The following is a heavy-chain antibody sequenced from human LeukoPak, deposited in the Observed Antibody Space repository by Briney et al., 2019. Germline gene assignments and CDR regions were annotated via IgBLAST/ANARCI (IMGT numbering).Heavy chain of an antibody. CDR2: ISGSGGST. Sequence: PGGSLRLSCAASGFTFSSYAMSWVRQAPGKGLEWVSAISGSGGSTYYADSVKGRFTISRDNSKNTLYLQMNSLRAEDTAVYYCRYDFWSGYPVVGHFDYWGQGTLVTVSS. J-gene: IGHJ4*02. D-gene: IGHD3-3*01. V-gene: IGHV3-23*01. CDR1: GFTFSSYA. CDR3: RYDFWSGYPVVGHFDY.